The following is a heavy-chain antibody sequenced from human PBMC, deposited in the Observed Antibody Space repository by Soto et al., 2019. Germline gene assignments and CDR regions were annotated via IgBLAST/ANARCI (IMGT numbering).Heavy chain of an antibody. D-gene: IGHD6-6*01. CDR1: GVSISSGDYY. J-gene: IGHJ5*02. CDR3: ARERPDGARLDP. V-gene: IGHV4-30-4*01. Sequence: QVQLQESGPGLVKPSQTLSLTCTVSGVSISSGDYYWSWIRQPPGKGLEWIGYIYYSGSTYYNPSIKSRVTISVDTSKNKFSLKLSSVTAADTAVYYCARERPDGARLDPWGQGTLVTVSS. CDR2: IYYSGST.